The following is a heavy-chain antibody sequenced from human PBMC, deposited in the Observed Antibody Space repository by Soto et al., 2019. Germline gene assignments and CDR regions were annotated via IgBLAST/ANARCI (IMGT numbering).Heavy chain of an antibody. CDR3: AREYGHYGVIDY. J-gene: IGHJ4*02. Sequence: QVQLQQWGAGLLKPSETLSLTCAVYGGSFSGYYWSWIRQPPGKGLEWIGEINHSGSTNYNPSLKSRVTISVDTSKNQFPLKLSSVTAADTAVYYCAREYGHYGVIDYWGQGTLVTVSS. D-gene: IGHD4-17*01. V-gene: IGHV4-34*01. CDR1: GGSFSGYY. CDR2: INHSGST.